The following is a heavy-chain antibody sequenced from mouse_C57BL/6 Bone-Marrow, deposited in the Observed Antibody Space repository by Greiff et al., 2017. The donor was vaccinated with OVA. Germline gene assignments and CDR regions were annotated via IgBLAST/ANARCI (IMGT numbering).Heavy chain of an antibody. CDR2: INPSNGGT. J-gene: IGHJ1*03. CDR1: GYTFTSYW. D-gene: IGHD1-1*01. V-gene: IGHV1-53*01. Sequence: QVQLQQPGTELVKPGASVKLSCKASGYTFTSYWMHWVKQRPGQGLEWIGNINPSNGGTNYNEKFKSKATLTVDKSSSTAYMQLSSLTSEDSAVYYCARQKTTVVAWNWYFDVWGTGTTVTVSS. CDR3: ARQKTTVVAWNWYFDV.